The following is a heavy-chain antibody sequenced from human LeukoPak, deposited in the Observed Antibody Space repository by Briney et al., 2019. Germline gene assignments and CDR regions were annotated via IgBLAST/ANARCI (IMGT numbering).Heavy chain of an antibody. Sequence: GGSLRLSCVASGFTFSTYAMSWVRQPPGKGLEWISTVTGCGDSTYYPDSVKGRFTISRDNSKNTLYLQMNSLRADDTAIDYCANDGCGGYDIDYWWREGPVVVAS. D-gene: IGHD5-12*01. CDR2: VTGCGDST. CDR3: ANDGCGGYDIDY. J-gene: IGHJ4*02. CDR1: GFTFSTYA. V-gene: IGHV3-23*01.